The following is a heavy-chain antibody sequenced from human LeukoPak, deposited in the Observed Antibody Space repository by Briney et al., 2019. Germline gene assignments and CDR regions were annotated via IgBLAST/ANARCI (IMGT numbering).Heavy chain of an antibody. CDR3: ARDSLYCSSTSCYELTDY. Sequence: ASVTVSCKASGYTFTGYYMHWVRQAPGQGLEWMGWINPNSGGTNYAQKLQGRVTMTTGTSTSTAYMELRSLRSDDTAVYYCARDSLYCSSTSCYELTDYWGQGTLVTVSS. D-gene: IGHD2-2*01. J-gene: IGHJ4*02. CDR2: INPNSGGT. V-gene: IGHV1-2*02. CDR1: GYTFTGYY.